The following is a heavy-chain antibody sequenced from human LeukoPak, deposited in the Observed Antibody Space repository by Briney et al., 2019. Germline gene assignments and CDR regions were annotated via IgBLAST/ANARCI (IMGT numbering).Heavy chain of an antibody. J-gene: IGHJ3*02. CDR3: VKDRGRQLLSLYDAFHI. V-gene: IGHV3-30*04. CDR1: GFTFSSYA. Sequence: GGSLRLSCAASGFTFSSYAMHWVRQAPGKGLEWVAVISYDGSNKYYADSVKGRFTISRDNSENTLYLQMNSLRVDDTAVYYCVKDRGRQLLSLYDAFHIWGQGTMVTASS. D-gene: IGHD2-2*01. CDR2: ISYDGSNK.